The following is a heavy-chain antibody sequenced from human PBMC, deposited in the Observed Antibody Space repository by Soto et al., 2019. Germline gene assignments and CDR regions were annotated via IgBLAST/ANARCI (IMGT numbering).Heavy chain of an antibody. D-gene: IGHD3-22*01. Sequence: TSETLSLTCTVSGGSISSYYWSWIRQPPGKGLEWIGYIYYSGSTNYNPSLKSRVTISVDTSKNQFSLKLSSVTAADTAVFYCARHRLTLPLPPIVVVPFDIWGQGTMVTVSS. J-gene: IGHJ3*02. CDR3: ARHRLTLPLPPIVVVPFDI. CDR1: GGSISSYY. CDR2: IYYSGST. V-gene: IGHV4-59*08.